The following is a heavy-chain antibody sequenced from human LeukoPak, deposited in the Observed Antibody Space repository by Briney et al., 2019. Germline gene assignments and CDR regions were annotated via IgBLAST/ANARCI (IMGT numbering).Heavy chain of an antibody. CDR1: GFTFSSYA. CDR2: ISGSGGST. D-gene: IGHD3-3*01. J-gene: IGHJ3*02. CDR3: AKAAVLRFLEWTNDAFDI. Sequence: GGSLRLPCAASGFTFSSYAMSWVRQAPGKGLEWVSAISGSGGSTYYADSVKGRFTISRDNSKNTLYLQMNSLRAEDTAVYYCAKAAVLRFLEWTNDAFDIWGQGTMVTVSS. V-gene: IGHV3-23*01.